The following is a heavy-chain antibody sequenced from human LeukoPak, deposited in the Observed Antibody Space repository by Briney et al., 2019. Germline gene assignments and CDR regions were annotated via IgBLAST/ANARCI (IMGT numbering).Heavy chain of an antibody. CDR2: INSDGTST. Sequence: GGSLRLSCAASGFSFSSDWMHWVRQVPGEGLVWVSRINSDGTSTAYADSVKGRFTISRDNAKNTLYLQMNSLRVEDTAVYYCARDTGRDRYHFDYWGQGTLVTVSS. J-gene: IGHJ4*02. V-gene: IGHV3-74*01. CDR1: GFSFSSDW. D-gene: IGHD1-26*01. CDR3: ARDTGRDRYHFDY.